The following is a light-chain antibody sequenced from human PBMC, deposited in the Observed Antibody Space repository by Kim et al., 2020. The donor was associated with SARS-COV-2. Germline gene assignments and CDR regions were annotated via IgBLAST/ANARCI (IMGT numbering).Light chain of an antibody. CDR3: QSYDPSLSNPYV. V-gene: IGLV1-40*01. CDR1: SSNVGAVDD. J-gene: IGLJ1*01. CDR2: GNT. Sequence: TISCTGSSSNVGAVDDVHWYQQLPGEAPKLLISGNTHRPSGIPDRFSASKSGSSASLAIDGLQVEDEADYFCQSYDPSLSNPYVFGTGTKVTVL.